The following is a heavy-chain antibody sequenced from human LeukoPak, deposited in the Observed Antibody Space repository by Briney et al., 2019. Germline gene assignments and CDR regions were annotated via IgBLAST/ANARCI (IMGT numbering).Heavy chain of an antibody. V-gene: IGHV3-23*01. Sequence: GGSLRLSCAASGFTFSNYAMYWVRQAPGKGLEWLSDISDSGTTTNYADSVRGRFTISRDNSKNTLYLRMNSLRAEDTAVYYCAKEGGYYGSGSPLRIWGQGTMVTVSS. D-gene: IGHD3-10*01. CDR2: ISDSGTTT. CDR3: AKEGGYYGSGSPLRI. J-gene: IGHJ3*02. CDR1: GFTFSNYA.